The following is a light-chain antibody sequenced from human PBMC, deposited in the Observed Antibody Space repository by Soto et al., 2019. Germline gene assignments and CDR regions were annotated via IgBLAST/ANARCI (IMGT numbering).Light chain of an antibody. CDR1: QDISSY. Sequence: DIQLTQSPSFLSASVGDRVTITCRASQDISSYLAWYQQKPGEAPKFLIYAASTLRGGVPSRFSGSGSGTEFPLTTSALHLKIFEPYYGKGLNDYPFSCGKGPGLEIK. CDR3: KGLNDYPFS. V-gene: IGKV1-9*01. J-gene: IGKJ5*01. CDR2: AAS.